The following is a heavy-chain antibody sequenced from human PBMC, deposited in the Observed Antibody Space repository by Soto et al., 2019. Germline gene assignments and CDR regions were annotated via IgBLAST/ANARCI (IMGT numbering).Heavy chain of an antibody. V-gene: IGHV1-3*01. D-gene: IGHD5-12*01. CDR3: ARAQNLEMATP. J-gene: IGHJ4*02. CDR1: GYTFTSYA. Sequence: QVQLVQSGAEVKKPGASVKVSCKASGYTFTSYAMLWVRQAPGQRLEWMGWINAGNGNTKYSQKFQGRVTITRDTSARTADMERSTLRSEDTAVYYCARAQNLEMATPWGQGTLVTVSS. CDR2: INAGNGNT.